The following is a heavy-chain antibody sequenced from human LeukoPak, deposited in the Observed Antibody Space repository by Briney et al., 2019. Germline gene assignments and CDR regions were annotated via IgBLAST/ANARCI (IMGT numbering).Heavy chain of an antibody. D-gene: IGHD6-6*01. CDR1: GGSISSYY. J-gene: IGHJ3*02. Sequence: SSETLSLTCTVSGGSISSYYWSWIRQPPGKGLEWIGYIYYSGSTNYNPSLKSRVTISVDTSKNQFSLKLSSVTAADTAVYYCARDKVIAAQGDAFDIWGQGTMVTVSS. CDR3: ARDKVIAAQGDAFDI. V-gene: IGHV4-59*12. CDR2: IYYSGST.